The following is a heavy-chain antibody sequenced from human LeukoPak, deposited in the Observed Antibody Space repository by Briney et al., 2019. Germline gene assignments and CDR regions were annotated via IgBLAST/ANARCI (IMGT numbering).Heavy chain of an antibody. D-gene: IGHD3-3*01. CDR3: ARANYDFWSNYYYYMDV. Sequence: GGSLRLSCADSGFTFSDYYMSWIRQAPGKGLEWVSYISSSGSTIYYADSVKGRFTISRDNAKNSLYLQMNSLRAEDTAVYYCARANYDFWSNYYYYMDVWGKGTTVTVSS. CDR2: ISSSGSTI. V-gene: IGHV3-11*01. CDR1: GFTFSDYY. J-gene: IGHJ6*03.